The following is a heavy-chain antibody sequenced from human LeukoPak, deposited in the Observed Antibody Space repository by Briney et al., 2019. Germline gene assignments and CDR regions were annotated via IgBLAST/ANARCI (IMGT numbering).Heavy chain of an antibody. CDR3: ARGPKTYYYGSGSPAPRGNWFDP. Sequence: SETLSLTCAVYGGSFCGFYWRWIAPPPGKGLEWNGELIHSGSTNYNPSLKSRVTISVDTSKNQFSLKLSSVTAADTAVYYCARGPKTYYYGSGSPAPRGNWFDPWGQGTLVTVSS. D-gene: IGHD3-10*01. CDR2: LIHSGST. CDR1: GGSFCGFY. J-gene: IGHJ5*02. V-gene: IGHV4-34*01.